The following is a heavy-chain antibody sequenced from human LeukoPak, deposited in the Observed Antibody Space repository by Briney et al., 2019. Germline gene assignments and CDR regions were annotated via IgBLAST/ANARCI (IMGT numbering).Heavy chain of an antibody. Sequence: ASVKASCKASGYTFTGYYTHRVRQAPGHALEWMGWINPNSGGTNHAQKFQGRVTMTRDTSISTAYMELSRLRSDDTAVYYCARVAWIQLWLHFDYWGQGTLVTVSS. D-gene: IGHD5-18*01. CDR3: ARVAWIQLWLHFDY. CDR1: GYTFTGYY. J-gene: IGHJ4*02. V-gene: IGHV1-2*02. CDR2: INPNSGGT.